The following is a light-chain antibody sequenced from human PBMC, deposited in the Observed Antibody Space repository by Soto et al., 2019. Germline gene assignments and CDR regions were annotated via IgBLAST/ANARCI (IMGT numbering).Light chain of an antibody. CDR3: SSYTSSNTVV. CDR2: DVS. J-gene: IGLJ2*01. CDR1: SSDVGGYNY. Sequence: QSALTQPASVSGSPGQSITISCTGTSSDVGGYNYVSWYQQPPGKAPKLMIYDVSNRPSGVSNRFSGSKSGNTASLTISGLQAEDEAHYYCSSYTSSNTVVFGGGTKLTVL. V-gene: IGLV2-14*01.